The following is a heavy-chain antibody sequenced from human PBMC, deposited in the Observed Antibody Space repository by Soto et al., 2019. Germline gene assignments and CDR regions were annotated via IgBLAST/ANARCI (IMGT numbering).Heavy chain of an antibody. Sequence: QVQLVQSGAEVKKPGSSVKVSCKASGGTFSSYAISWVRQAPGQGLEWMGGIIPIFGTANYAQKFQGRVKITADESTSTAYMELSSLRSEDTAVYYCARSDIVLMVSDRANFDYWGQGTLVTVSS. CDR2: IIPIFGTA. CDR3: ARSDIVLMVSDRANFDY. D-gene: IGHD2-8*01. V-gene: IGHV1-69*01. CDR1: GGTFSSYA. J-gene: IGHJ4*02.